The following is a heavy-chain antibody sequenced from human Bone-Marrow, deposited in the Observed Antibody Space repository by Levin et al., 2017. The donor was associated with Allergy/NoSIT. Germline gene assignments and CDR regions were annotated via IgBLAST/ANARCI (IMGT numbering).Heavy chain of an antibody. CDR3: ASRRGTRGYSYGYGLN. CDR2: IKQDGSEK. V-gene: IGHV3-7*01. D-gene: IGHD5-18*01. CDR1: GFTFSSYW. J-gene: IGHJ4*02. Sequence: HAGGSLRLSCAASGFTFSSYWMSWVRQAPGKGLEWVANIKQDGSEKYYVDSVKGRFTISRDNAKNSLYLQMNSLRAEDTAVYYCASRRGTRGYSYGYGLNWGQGTLVTVSS.